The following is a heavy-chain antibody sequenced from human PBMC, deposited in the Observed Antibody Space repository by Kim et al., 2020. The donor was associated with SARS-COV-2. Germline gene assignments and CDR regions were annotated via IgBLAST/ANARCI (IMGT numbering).Heavy chain of an antibody. CDR2: IYYSGST. V-gene: IGHV4-30-4*01. Sequence: SETLSLTCTVSGGSISSGDYYWSWIRQPPGKGLEWIGYIYYSGSTYYNPSLKSRVTISVDTSKNQFSLKLSSVTAADTAVYYCASTEQGTYYDFWSGYYRLGWFDPWGQGTLVTVSS. J-gene: IGHJ5*02. D-gene: IGHD3-3*01. CDR3: ASTEQGTYYDFWSGYYRLGWFDP. CDR1: GGSISSGDYY.